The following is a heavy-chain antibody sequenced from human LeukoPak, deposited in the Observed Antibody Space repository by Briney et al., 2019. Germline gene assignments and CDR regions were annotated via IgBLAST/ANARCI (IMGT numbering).Heavy chain of an antibody. CDR3: ARGNSGYDYAFDI. J-gene: IGHJ3*02. CDR2: IYSGGNT. Sequence: SETLSLTCTVSGGSISTSTYYWGWIRQPPGTGLEWIGSIYSGGNTYYNPSLKSRVTISVDASKNQCSLRLSSVTSADTAVYYCARGNSGYDYAFDIWGQGTMVTVSS. V-gene: IGHV4-39*07. CDR1: GGSISTSTYY. D-gene: IGHD5-12*01.